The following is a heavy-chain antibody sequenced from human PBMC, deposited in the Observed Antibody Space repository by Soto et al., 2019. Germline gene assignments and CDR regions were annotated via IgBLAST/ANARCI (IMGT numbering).Heavy chain of an antibody. D-gene: IGHD3-22*01. CDR3: ARAWGYYDSSGYPAWYFDL. CDR1: GGSISSYY. CDR2: IYYSGST. Sequence: SETLSLTCTVSGGSISSYYWSWIRQPPGKGLEWIGYIYYSGSTNYNPSLKSRVTISVDTSKNQSSLKLSSVTAADTAVYYCARAWGYYDSSGYPAWYFDLWGRGTLVTVSS. V-gene: IGHV4-59*01. J-gene: IGHJ2*01.